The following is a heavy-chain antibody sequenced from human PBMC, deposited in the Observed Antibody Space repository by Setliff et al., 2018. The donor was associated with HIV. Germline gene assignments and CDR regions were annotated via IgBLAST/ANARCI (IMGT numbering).Heavy chain of an antibody. CDR2: MNWNCGST. Sequence: GGSLRLSCAVSGFTFVDYGMSWVRQAPGKGLEWVSGMNWNCGSTGYVDSVKGRFAISRDNAKNSLYLEMNTLRAEDTAFYFCARGLYYYDTSGYYFLDYWGQGALVTVSS. V-gene: IGHV3-20*04. CDR1: GFTFVDYG. J-gene: IGHJ4*02. D-gene: IGHD3-22*01. CDR3: ARGLYYYDTSGYYFLDY.